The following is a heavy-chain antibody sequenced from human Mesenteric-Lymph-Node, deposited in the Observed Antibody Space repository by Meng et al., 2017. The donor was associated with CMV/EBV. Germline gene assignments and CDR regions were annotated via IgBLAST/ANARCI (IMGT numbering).Heavy chain of an antibody. CDR2: IRSKAYGGTT. CDR3: TRRGFWSGYYALHIDY. Sequence: GESLKISCAASGFTFSSYWMSWVRQAPGKGLEWVGFIRSKAYGGTTEYAASVKGRFTISRDDSKSIAYLQMNSLKTEDTAVYYCTRRGFWSGYYALHIDYWGQGTLVTVSS. CDR1: GFTFSSYW. J-gene: IGHJ4*02. V-gene: IGHV3-49*04. D-gene: IGHD3-3*01.